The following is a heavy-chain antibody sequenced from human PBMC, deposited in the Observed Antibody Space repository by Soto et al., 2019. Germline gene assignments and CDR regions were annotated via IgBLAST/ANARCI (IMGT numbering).Heavy chain of an antibody. Sequence: QVQLVESGGGVVQPGRSLRLSCAASGFTFSSYGMHWVRQAPGEGLEWVAVISYDGSNKYYADSVKGRFTISRDNSKNTLYLQMNSLRAEDTAVYYCAKGTIFGVVIDDYWGQGTLITVSS. CDR1: GFTFSSYG. D-gene: IGHD3-3*01. CDR2: ISYDGSNK. CDR3: AKGTIFGVVIDDY. V-gene: IGHV3-30*18. J-gene: IGHJ4*02.